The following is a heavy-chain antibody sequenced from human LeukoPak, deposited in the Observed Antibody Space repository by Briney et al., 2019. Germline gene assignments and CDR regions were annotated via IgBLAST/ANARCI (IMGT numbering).Heavy chain of an antibody. CDR3: TGNYYGSGSYADFDY. J-gene: IGHJ4*02. Sequence: GGSLRLSCAVSGLTFSGSDLHGVRHASGKGREWVGRIRSTANGYATAYAASVKGRFTISRDDSKNTAYLQMDSLKTEDTAVYYCTGNYYGSGSYADFDYWGQGTLVTVSS. D-gene: IGHD3-10*01. CDR1: GLTFSGSD. V-gene: IGHV3-73*01. CDR2: IRSTANGYAT.